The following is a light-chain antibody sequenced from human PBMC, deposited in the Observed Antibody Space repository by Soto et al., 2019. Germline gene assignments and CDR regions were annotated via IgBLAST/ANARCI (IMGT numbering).Light chain of an antibody. V-gene: IGKV3-11*01. CDR3: QHRSNWPGT. Sequence: EIVLTQSPATLSLSPGERATLSCRASQSVFSYLAWYQQRPGQAPRLLIYDASDRATGIPARFTGGGSGTDFTLTINSLEPEDFAVYYCQHRSNWPGTFGQGTKVEIK. CDR2: DAS. J-gene: IGKJ1*01. CDR1: QSVFSY.